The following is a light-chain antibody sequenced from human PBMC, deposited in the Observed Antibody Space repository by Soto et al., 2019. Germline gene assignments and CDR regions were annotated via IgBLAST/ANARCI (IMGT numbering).Light chain of an antibody. CDR3: SSYTSSSTLDV. J-gene: IGLJ1*01. V-gene: IGLV2-14*01. Sequence: LTQPASESGSPGHSITISCTGTSSDVGGYNYVSWYQQHPGKAPKLMIYDVSNRPSGVSNRFSGSKSGNTASLTISGLQAEDEADYYCSSYTSSSTLDVFGTGTKVTVL. CDR2: DVS. CDR1: SSDVGGYNY.